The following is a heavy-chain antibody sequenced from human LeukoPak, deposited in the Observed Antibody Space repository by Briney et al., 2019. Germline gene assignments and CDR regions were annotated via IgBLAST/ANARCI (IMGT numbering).Heavy chain of an antibody. Sequence: TGGSLRLSCAASGFTFSSYAMSWVRQAPGKGLEWVSAISGSGGSTYYADSVKGRFTISRDNSKNTLYLQMNSLRAEDTAVYYCAKAKGLRSPPHDAFDIWGQGTMVTVSS. V-gene: IGHV3-23*01. CDR3: AKAKGLRSPPHDAFDI. CDR1: GFTFSSYA. J-gene: IGHJ3*02. D-gene: IGHD4-17*01. CDR2: ISGSGGST.